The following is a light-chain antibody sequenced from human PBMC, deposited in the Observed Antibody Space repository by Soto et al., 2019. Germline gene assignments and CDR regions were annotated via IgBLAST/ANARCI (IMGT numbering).Light chain of an antibody. J-gene: IGKJ1*01. CDR2: RAS. Sequence: DIQMTQSPSSLSASVGDRVTISCRASQSVGTYLHWYHQKQGTAPRLLISRASSVRTGVPPRFSGSGSGRDFTLTISSLRPEDIGTYFCQQSYSSPWTFGPGTKVEI. V-gene: IGKV1-39*01. CDR1: QSVGTY. CDR3: QQSYSSPWT.